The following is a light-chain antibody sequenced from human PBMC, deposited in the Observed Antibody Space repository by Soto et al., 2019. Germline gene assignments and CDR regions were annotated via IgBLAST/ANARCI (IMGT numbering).Light chain of an antibody. V-gene: IGKV3-20*01. J-gene: IGKJ5*01. CDR3: QHYGSSPPIT. CDR2: GAS. CDR1: QSVSNTY. Sequence: EVVVTQSPGTLSCSPGERATLSCGASQSVSNTYVAWYQHIPGQTPRLLIYGASNRATGIPDRFSGGGSGTDFTLTISRLEPEDFAVYYCQHYGSSPPITFGQGTRLEI.